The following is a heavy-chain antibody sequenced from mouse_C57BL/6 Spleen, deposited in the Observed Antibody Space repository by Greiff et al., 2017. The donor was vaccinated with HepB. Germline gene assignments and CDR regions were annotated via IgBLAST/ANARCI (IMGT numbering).Heavy chain of an antibody. D-gene: IGHD4-1*01. CDR2: IHPNSGST. CDR3: ARSELTGNDY. CDR1: GYTFTSYW. J-gene: IGHJ2*01. V-gene: IGHV1-64*01. Sequence: QVHVMQPGAELVKPGASVKLSCKASGYTFTSYWMHWVKQRPGQGLEWIGMIHPNSGSTNYNEKFKSKATLTVDKSSSTAYMHLSSLTSEDSAVYYCARSELTGNDYWGQGTTLTVSS.